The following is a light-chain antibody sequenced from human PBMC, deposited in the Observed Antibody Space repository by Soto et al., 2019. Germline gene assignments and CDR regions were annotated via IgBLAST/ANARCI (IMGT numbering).Light chain of an antibody. Sequence: EIVLTQSPGTLSLSPGERATLSCSASQSVSSSDLAWYQQKPGQAPRLLIYGASSRATGIPDRFSGSGSGTDFTLTISRLEPEDFAVYYCQQYGSSPRTFGQGTKLEIK. CDR1: QSVSSSD. CDR3: QQYGSSPRT. V-gene: IGKV3-20*01. CDR2: GAS. J-gene: IGKJ2*02.